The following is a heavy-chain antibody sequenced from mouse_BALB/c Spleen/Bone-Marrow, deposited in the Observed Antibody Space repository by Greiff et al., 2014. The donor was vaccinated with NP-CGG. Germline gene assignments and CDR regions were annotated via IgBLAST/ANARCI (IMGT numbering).Heavy chain of an antibody. D-gene: IGHD2-3*01. CDR2: IDPASGNT. Sequence: EVKLIESGADLAKPGASVKLSCTTSGFNIKDTFMHWVKQRPEQGLEWIGRIDPASGNTKYDPKFQGKATITADTSSNKVSLQLSGLTSEDTAVYYCAHDAPFTYWGQGTLVTVSA. CDR3: AHDAPFTY. J-gene: IGHJ3*01. CDR1: GFNIKDTF. V-gene: IGHV14-3*02.